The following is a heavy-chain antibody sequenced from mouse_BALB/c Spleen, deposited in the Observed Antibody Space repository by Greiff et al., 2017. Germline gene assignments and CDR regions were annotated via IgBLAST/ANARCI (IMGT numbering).Heavy chain of an antibody. CDR2: ISSGGSYT. V-gene: IGHV5-6*01. J-gene: IGHJ4*01. CDR3: ARQGTARATLYAMDY. D-gene: IGHD3-2*01. CDR1: GFTFSSYG. Sequence: EVHLVESGGDLVKPGGSLKLSCAASGFTFSSYGMSWVRQTPDKRLEWVATISSGGSYTYYPDSVKGRFTISRDNAKNTLYLQMSSLKSEDTAMYYCARQGTARATLYAMDYWGQGTSVTVSS.